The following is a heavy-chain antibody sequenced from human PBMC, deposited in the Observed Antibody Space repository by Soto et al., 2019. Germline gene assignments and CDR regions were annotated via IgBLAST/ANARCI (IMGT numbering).Heavy chain of an antibody. CDR1: GGSISSYY. CDR3: ARVPYCSGGSCYGDDY. Sequence: SETLSLTCTVSGGSISSYYWSWIRQPPGKGLEWIGYIYYSGSTNYNPSLKSRVTISVDTSKNQFSLKLSSVTAAVTAVYYCARVPYCSGGSCYGDDYWGQGTLVTVSS. CDR2: IYYSGST. J-gene: IGHJ4*02. D-gene: IGHD2-15*01. V-gene: IGHV4-59*01.